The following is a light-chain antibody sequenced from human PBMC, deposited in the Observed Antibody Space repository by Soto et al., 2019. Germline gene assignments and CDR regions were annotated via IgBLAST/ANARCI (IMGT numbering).Light chain of an antibody. V-gene: IGKV3-15*01. Sequence: EIVMTQSPATLSVSPGERATLSCRASQSVSSNLAWYQQKPGQAPRLLIYDASTRATGIPARFSGSGSETDFTLTISSLQSEDFAVYYCQQYNNWPPLTFGGGTKVEIK. CDR2: DAS. CDR1: QSVSSN. J-gene: IGKJ4*01. CDR3: QQYNNWPPLT.